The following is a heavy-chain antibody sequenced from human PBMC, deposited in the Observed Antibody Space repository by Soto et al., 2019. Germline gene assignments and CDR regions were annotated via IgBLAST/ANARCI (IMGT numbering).Heavy chain of an antibody. J-gene: IGHJ4*02. D-gene: IGHD3-3*01. V-gene: IGHV3-7*05. CDR1: GFTFSSYW. CDR2: IKQDGSEK. Sequence: PGGSLRLSCAAPGFTFSSYWMSWVRQAPGKGLEWVANIKQDGSEKYYVDSVKGRFTISRDNAKNSLYLQMNSLRAEDTAVYYCARDRYDFWSGYYNYWGQGTLVTVSS. CDR3: ARDRYDFWSGYYNY.